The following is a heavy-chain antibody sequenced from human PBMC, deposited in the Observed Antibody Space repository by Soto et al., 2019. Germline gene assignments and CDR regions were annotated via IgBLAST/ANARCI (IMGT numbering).Heavy chain of an antibody. CDR3: TRFYYDILTGYYYYYGMDV. Sequence: GGSLRLSCTASGFTFGDYAMSWFRQAPGKGLEWVGFIRSKAYGGTTEYAASVKGRFTISRDDSKSIAYLQMNSLKTEDTAVYYCTRFYYDILTGYYYYYGMDVWGQGTAVTVSS. CDR1: GFTFGDYA. CDR2: IRSKAYGGTT. J-gene: IGHJ6*02. V-gene: IGHV3-49*03. D-gene: IGHD3-9*01.